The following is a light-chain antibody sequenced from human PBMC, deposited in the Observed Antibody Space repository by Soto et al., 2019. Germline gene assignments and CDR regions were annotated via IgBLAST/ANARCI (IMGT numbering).Light chain of an antibody. J-gene: IGKJ5*01. CDR3: QQRIKWPLT. CDR2: DAS. V-gene: IGKV3-11*01. CDR1: QSVSSY. Sequence: EIVLTQSPATLSLSPGERATLSCRASQSVSSYLAWYQQKPGQAPRLLMYDASDRAAGIPARFSGSGSGTDFTLTISSLEPEDFAVYYCQQRIKWPLTFGRGTRLEIK.